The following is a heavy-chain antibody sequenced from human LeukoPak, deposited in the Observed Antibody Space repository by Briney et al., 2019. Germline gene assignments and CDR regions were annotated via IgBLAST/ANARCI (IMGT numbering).Heavy chain of an antibody. D-gene: IGHD1-26*01. J-gene: IGHJ6*03. CDR3: ARVGRSRGSLPNSYYYMDV. Sequence: GASVKVSCKASGYTFTSYHMHWVRQAPGQGLEWMGIIDPRGDSTNYAQKFQGRVTITTDQSTRTAYMELNSLSSDDTAVYYCARVGRSRGSLPNSYYYMDVWGKGTTVTVSS. CDR1: GYTFTSYH. V-gene: IGHV1-46*01. CDR2: IDPRGDST.